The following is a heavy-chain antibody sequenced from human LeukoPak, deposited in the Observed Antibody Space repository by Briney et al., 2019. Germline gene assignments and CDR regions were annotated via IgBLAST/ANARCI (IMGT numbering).Heavy chain of an antibody. Sequence: SETLSLTCNVSGGAISSTAYYWGWIRQPPGKGLEWIGSIYYSGSTYYNPSLKSRVTISVDTSHNQFPLKLNSVTAADTALYYCARHPPYGSRNWGAYYFDSWGQGTLVTVSS. D-gene: IGHD3-10*01. CDR2: IYYSGST. CDR1: GGAISSTAYY. J-gene: IGHJ4*02. CDR3: ARHPPYGSRNWGAYYFDS. V-gene: IGHV4-39*01.